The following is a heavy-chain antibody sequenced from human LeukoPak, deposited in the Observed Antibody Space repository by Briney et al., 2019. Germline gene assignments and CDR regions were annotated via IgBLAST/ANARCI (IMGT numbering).Heavy chain of an antibody. Sequence: GGSLRLSCAASGFTYSSYAMSWVRQAPGKGLEWVSGISGSGGSTYYAESVKGRFTISRDNSKNTLYLQMNSLRAEDTAVYYCAKVSGNSGRDYTPFDYWGQGTLVTVSS. CDR2: ISGSGGST. V-gene: IGHV3-23*01. CDR1: GFTYSSYA. D-gene: IGHD3-3*01. J-gene: IGHJ4*02. CDR3: AKVSGNSGRDYTPFDY.